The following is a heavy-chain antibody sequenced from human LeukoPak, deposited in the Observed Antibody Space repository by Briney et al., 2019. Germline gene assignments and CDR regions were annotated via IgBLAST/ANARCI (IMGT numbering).Heavy chain of an antibody. J-gene: IGHJ4*02. Sequence: SETLSLTCTVSDDSISDYYRGWIRQPSGKGLEWIGYFHNSGTSTYNPSLKSRVTISADTSKNQFSLKLNSLTTADTAVYTRGAGWLIDYWGQGILVTVSS. CDR2: FHNSGTS. D-gene: IGHD3-16*01. CDR1: DDSISDYY. V-gene: IGHV4-59*01. CDR3: GAGWLIDY.